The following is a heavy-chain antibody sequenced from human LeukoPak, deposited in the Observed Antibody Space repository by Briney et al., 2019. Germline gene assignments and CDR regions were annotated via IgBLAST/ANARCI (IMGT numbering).Heavy chain of an antibody. J-gene: IGHJ4*02. CDR2: IEGDESAR. D-gene: IGHD1-26*01. Sequence: GGSLRLSCAASGFTLITYWMHWLREAPGEGPEWVANIEGDESARHQADSVKGRFTISRENAQNSVYMQMSSLRGEDKAVYYCARGVVGSLDYWGQGTLVTVSS. V-gene: IGHV3-7*01. CDR3: ARGVVGSLDY. CDR1: GFTLITYW.